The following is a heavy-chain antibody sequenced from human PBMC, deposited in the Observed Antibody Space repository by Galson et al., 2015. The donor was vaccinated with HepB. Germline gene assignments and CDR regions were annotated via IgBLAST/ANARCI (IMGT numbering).Heavy chain of an antibody. CDR3: ARRADYGSGIYYNRPLDY. D-gene: IGHD3-10*01. J-gene: IGHJ4*02. Sequence: SVKVSCKASGYTFTSYAMHWVRQAPGQRLEWMGWINAGNGNTRYSQKFQGRVTITRDTSASTAYTELTSLRSEDTAVYYCARRADYGSGIYYNRPLDYWGQGTLVTVSS. V-gene: IGHV1-3*01. CDR1: GYTFTSYA. CDR2: INAGNGNT.